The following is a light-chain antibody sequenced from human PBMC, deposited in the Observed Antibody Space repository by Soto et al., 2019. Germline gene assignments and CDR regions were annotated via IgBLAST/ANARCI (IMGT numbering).Light chain of an antibody. CDR1: QSVSSNF. J-gene: IGKJ4*01. V-gene: IGKV3-20*01. CDR2: GAS. Sequence: DIVLTQSPCTLSLSPGERATLSCRASQSVSSNFVAWYQEKPGQATRLLIYGASSRATGIPDRFSGSGSGTEFTLTISRREPEDVAVYYCRQYGYSLGFAFGGGTKVEIK. CDR3: RQYGYSLGFA.